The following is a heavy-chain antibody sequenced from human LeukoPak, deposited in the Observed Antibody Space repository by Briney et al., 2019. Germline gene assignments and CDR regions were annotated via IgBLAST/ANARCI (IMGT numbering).Heavy chain of an antibody. D-gene: IGHD3-3*01. CDR1: GGSISSGDYY. V-gene: IGHV4-30-4*08. CDR2: IYYSGST. J-gene: IGHJ6*03. Sequence: PSETLSLTCTVSGGSISSGDYYWSWIRQPPGKGLEWIGYIYYSGSTYYNPSLKSRVTISVDTSKNQFSLKLSSVTAADTAVYYCARTPYDFWSGYLLYYMDVWGKGTTVTVSS. CDR3: ARTPYDFWSGYLLYYMDV.